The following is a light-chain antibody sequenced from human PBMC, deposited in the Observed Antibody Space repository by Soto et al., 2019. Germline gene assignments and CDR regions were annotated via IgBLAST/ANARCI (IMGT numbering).Light chain of an antibody. CDR1: QSISSW. Sequence: DIQMTQSPSTLSASVGDRITITCRASQSISSWLAWYQQKPGKAPKLLIYKASSLESGVPSRFSGSGSETEFTLTISSLQPDDFATYYCQQYHTYWTFGQGTKVDIK. V-gene: IGKV1-5*03. CDR3: QQYHTYWT. J-gene: IGKJ1*01. CDR2: KAS.